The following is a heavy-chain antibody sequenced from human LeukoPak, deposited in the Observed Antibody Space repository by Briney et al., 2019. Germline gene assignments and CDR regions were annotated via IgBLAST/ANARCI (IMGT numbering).Heavy chain of an antibody. D-gene: IGHD4-17*01. J-gene: IGHJ4*02. CDR3: TKDIDHGDYFYYFDY. V-gene: IGHV3-30*02. CDR2: IRFDGTTK. CDR1: GFTFSNYN. Sequence: GGSLRLSCVASGFTFSNYNMHWVRQAPGKGLEWVAFIRFDGTTKYHADSVKGRFTISRDNSQNTLYLQMNRLRAEDTAVYYCTKDIDHGDYFYYFDYWGQGTLVTVSS.